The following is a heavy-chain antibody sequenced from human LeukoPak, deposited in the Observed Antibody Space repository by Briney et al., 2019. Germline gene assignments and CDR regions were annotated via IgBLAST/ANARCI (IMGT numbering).Heavy chain of an antibody. J-gene: IGHJ4*02. CDR2: IIPDSGGT. CDR1: GCTFTGYY. CDR3: ARGLMGTMVRGVIII. Sequence: ASVKVSCKASGCTFTGYYIHWVRQAPGQGLEWMGWIIPDSGGTNYAQKFQGRVTMTRDTSISTAYMELGRLRSDDTAMYYCARGLMGTMVRGVIIIWGQGTLVTVSS. D-gene: IGHD3-10*01. V-gene: IGHV1-2*02.